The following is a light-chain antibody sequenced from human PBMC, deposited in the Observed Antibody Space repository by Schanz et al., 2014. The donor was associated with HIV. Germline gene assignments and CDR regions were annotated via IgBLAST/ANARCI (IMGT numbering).Light chain of an antibody. J-gene: IGKJ2*01. Sequence: EIVMTQSPATLSVSPGEGATLSCRASQGVSTRAAWYQQKPGQAPRLLIYGASSRATGIPDRFSGSGSGTDFTLTITRLEPEDSAVYYCQQDGTFGQGTTVEI. V-gene: IGKV3-20*01. CDR2: GAS. CDR1: QGVSTRA. CDR3: QQDGT.